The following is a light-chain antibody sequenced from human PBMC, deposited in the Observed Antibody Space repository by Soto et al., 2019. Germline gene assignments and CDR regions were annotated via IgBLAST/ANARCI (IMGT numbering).Light chain of an antibody. CDR1: QSIGRW. V-gene: IGKV1-5*01. CDR3: QQFNSYLYT. J-gene: IGKJ2*01. Sequence: DIQMTQSPSTLSASVGDIVTITCRASQSIGRWLAWYQQKPGKAPKLLIYDASSLASGVPSRFSGSGSGTEFTLTISSLQPDDFATYYCQQFNSYLYTFGQGTKLEIK. CDR2: DAS.